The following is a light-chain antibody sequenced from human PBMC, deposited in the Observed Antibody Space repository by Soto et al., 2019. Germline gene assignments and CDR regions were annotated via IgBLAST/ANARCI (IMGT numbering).Light chain of an antibody. V-gene: IGLV2-8*01. J-gene: IGLJ2*01. CDR1: SSDVGGYNY. CDR3: SSYAGSNRRV. Sequence: QSVLTQPPSASGSPGQSVTISCTGTSSDVGGYNYVSWYQQHPGKAPKLMIYEVSKRPSGVPDRFSDSKSGNTASLTVSGLQAEDEADYYCSSYAGSNRRVFGGGTKLTVL. CDR2: EVS.